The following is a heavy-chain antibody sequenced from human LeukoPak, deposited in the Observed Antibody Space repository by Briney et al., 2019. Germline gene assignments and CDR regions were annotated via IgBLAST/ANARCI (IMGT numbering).Heavy chain of an antibody. D-gene: IGHD6-6*01. CDR3: AREARYNWFDP. CDR1: GGTISSYY. J-gene: IGHJ5*02. Sequence: SETLSLTCTVSGGTISSYYWSWIRQPPGKGLEWIGYIYYSGSTNYNPSLKSRVTISVDTSKNQFSLKLSSVTAADTAVYYCAREARYNWFDPWGQGTLVTVSS. CDR2: IYYSGST. V-gene: IGHV4-59*01.